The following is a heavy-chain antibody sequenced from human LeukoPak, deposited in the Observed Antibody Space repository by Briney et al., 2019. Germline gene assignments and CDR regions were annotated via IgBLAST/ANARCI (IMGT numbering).Heavy chain of an antibody. D-gene: IGHD4-17*01. V-gene: IGHV4-34*01. J-gene: IGHJ4*02. CDR1: GGSFTTYY. Sequence: SETLSLTCAVDGGSFTTYYWNWIRQPPGKGLEWIGEINHRGSTNYNSSLESRVTISVDTSNNQFSLKLRSVTAADTAVYYCARTKKVDHGDYENYFDYWGQGTLVTVSS. CDR3: ARTKKVDHGDYENYFDY. CDR2: INHRGST.